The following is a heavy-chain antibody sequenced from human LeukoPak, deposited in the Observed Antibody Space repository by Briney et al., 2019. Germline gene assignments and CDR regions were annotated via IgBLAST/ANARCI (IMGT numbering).Heavy chain of an antibody. Sequence: ASVKVSCKASGYTFTSYGISWVRQATGQGLEWMGWMNPNSGNTGYAQKFQGRVTMTRNTSISTAYMELSSLRSEDTAVYYCARRNYDSSGYYSFDPWGQGTLVTVSS. D-gene: IGHD3-22*01. CDR1: GYTFTSYG. CDR3: ARRNYDSSGYYSFDP. V-gene: IGHV1-8*02. J-gene: IGHJ5*02. CDR2: MNPNSGNT.